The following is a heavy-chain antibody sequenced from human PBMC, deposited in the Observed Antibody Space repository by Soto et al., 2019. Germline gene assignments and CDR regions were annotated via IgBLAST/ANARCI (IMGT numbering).Heavy chain of an antibody. CDR1: GGSISSYY. J-gene: IGHJ2*01. CDR2: IYYSGST. CDR3: ASQGDYVIWYFDL. Sequence: SETLSLTCTVSGGSISSYYWSWSRQPPGKGLEWIGYIYYSGSTNYNPSLKSRVTISVDTSKNQFSLKLSSVTAADTAVYYCASQGDYVIWYFDLWGPGTLVTVSS. V-gene: IGHV4-59*08. D-gene: IGHD4-17*01.